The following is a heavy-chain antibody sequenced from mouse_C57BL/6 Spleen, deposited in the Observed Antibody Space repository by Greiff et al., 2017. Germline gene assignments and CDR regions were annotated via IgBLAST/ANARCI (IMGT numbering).Heavy chain of an antibody. CDR2: IDPNSGGT. J-gene: IGHJ3*01. D-gene: IGHD2-4*01. CDR1: GYTFTSYW. Sequence: QVQLQQSGAELVKPGASVQLSCKASGYTFTSYWMHWVKQRPGRGLEWIGRIDPNSGGTTYNEKFKSKATLTVDQPSSTAYMQLRSLTSEDSAVYYCARNYYDGAWCAYWGQGTLVTVSA. V-gene: IGHV1-72*01. CDR3: ARNYYDGAWCAY.